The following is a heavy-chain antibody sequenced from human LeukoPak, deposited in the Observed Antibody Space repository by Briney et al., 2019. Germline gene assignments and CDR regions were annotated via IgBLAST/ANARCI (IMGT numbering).Heavy chain of an antibody. J-gene: IGHJ4*02. CDR3: AISGSGSYYKEEFDY. Sequence: PSETLSLTCAVSGGSISSGGYSWSWIRQPPGKGLEWIGSIYYSGSTYYNPSLKSRVTISVDTSKNQFSLKLSSVTAADTAVYYCAISGSGSYYKEEFDYWGQGTLVTVSS. D-gene: IGHD3-10*01. CDR1: GGSISSGGYS. CDR2: IYYSGST. V-gene: IGHV4-30-2*03.